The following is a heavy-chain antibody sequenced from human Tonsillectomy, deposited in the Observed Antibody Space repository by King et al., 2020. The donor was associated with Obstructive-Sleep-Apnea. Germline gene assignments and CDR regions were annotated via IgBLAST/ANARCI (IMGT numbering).Heavy chain of an antibody. D-gene: IGHD2-15*01. CDR3: ARAPRGYCSGGSCHFDF. Sequence: VQLVESGGGLVKPEGSLRLTCEASGFSFSDHYMTWIRQAPGKGLEWVAYISTGGTIIYYVDSVRGRFTISRDNAKNSLCLQMNSLRADDTAVYYCARAPRGYCSGGSCHFDFWGQGTLVTVSS. V-gene: IGHV3-11*01. CDR2: ISTGGTII. J-gene: IGHJ4*02. CDR1: GFSFSDHY.